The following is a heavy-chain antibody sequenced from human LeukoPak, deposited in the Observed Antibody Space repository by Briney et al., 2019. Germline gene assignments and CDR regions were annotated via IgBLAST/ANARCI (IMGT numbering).Heavy chain of an antibody. CDR1: GGSIRSYY. Sequence: PSETLSLTCTVSGGSIRSYYWSWIRQPPGEGLEWIGYIYYSGSTNYNPSLKSRVTISVDTSKNQFSLKLTSVTAADTAVYYCARHPSGRMWLQQGGWFDPWGQGTLVTVSS. J-gene: IGHJ5*02. V-gene: IGHV4-59*08. CDR2: IYYSGST. D-gene: IGHD5-24*01. CDR3: ARHPSGRMWLQQGGWFDP.